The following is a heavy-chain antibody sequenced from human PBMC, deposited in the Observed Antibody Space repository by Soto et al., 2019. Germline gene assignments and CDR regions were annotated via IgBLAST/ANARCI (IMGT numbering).Heavy chain of an antibody. J-gene: IGHJ4*02. Sequence: PSETLSRTCTVSGGSISRYYWSWIRQPPGKGLEWIGYIYYSGSTNYNPSLKSRVTISVDTSKNQFSLKLSSVTAADTAVYYCAREGPGYSSGWSGFYFDYWGQGTLVTVS. CDR2: IYYSGST. D-gene: IGHD6-19*01. V-gene: IGHV4-59*01. CDR3: AREGPGYSSGWSGFYFDY. CDR1: GGSISRYY.